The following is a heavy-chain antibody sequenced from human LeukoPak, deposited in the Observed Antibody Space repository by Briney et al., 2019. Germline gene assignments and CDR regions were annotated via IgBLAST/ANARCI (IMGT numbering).Heavy chain of an antibody. J-gene: IGHJ6*03. CDR3: ARADRGYDSSGYRYYYYYYMDV. V-gene: IGHV4-59*01. CDR2: IYYSGST. Sequence: PSETLSLTCTVSGGSISSYYWSWLRQPPGKGLEWIGYIYYSGSTNYNPSLKSRVTISVDTSKNQFSLKLSSVTAADTAVCYCARADRGYDSSGYRYYYYYYMDVWGKGTTVTVSS. CDR1: GGSISSYY. D-gene: IGHD3-22*01.